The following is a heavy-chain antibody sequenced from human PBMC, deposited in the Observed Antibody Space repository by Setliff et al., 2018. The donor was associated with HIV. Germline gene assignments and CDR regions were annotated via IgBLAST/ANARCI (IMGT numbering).Heavy chain of an antibody. V-gene: IGHV4-39*01. D-gene: IGHD6-13*01. J-gene: IGHJ5*02. CDR3: ARSDHRIIAAAGSGWFDP. CDR1: GGSTSSSGYY. Sequence: PSETLSLTCTVAGGSTSSSGYYWGWIRQPPGMGLEWIASIYHNGNTYYNPSLKSRVTMSVDTSKNQLSLKLTSVTAADTAAYYCARSDHRIIAAAGSGWFDPWGQGTLVNVSS. CDR2: IYHNGNT.